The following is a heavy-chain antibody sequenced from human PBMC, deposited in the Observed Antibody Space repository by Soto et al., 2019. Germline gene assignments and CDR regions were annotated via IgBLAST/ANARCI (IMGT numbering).Heavy chain of an antibody. CDR2: ISSNGGST. CDR3: ARALGYAFDI. J-gene: IGHJ3*02. D-gene: IGHD7-27*01. CDR1: GFTFSSYA. Sequence: EVQLVESGGGLVQPGGSLRLSCAASGFTFSSYAMHWVRQAPGKGLEYVSAISSNGGSTYYANSVKGRFTISRDNSKNMLYLQMGSLRAEDMAVYYCARALGYAFDIWGQGTMVTVSS. V-gene: IGHV3-64*01.